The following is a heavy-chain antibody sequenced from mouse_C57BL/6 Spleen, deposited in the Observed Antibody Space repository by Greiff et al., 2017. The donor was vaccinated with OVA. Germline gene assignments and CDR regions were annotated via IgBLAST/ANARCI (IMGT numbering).Heavy chain of an antibody. V-gene: IGHV1-53*01. CDR2: INPSNGGT. J-gene: IGHJ2*01. CDR3: ARGENWDDYFDY. CDR1: GYTFTSYW. D-gene: IGHD4-1*01. Sequence: QVQLQQPGTELVKPGASVKLSCKASGYTFTSYWMHWVKKRPGQGLEWIGNINPSNGGTNYNEKFKSKATLTVDKSSSTAYMQLSSLTSEDSAVYYCARGENWDDYFDYWGQGTTLTVSS.